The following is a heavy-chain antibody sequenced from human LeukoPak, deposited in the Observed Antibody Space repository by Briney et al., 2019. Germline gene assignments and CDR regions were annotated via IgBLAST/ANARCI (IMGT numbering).Heavy chain of an antibody. CDR3: ARLRRYCSGGSCYNANYYYYMDV. CDR1: GGSISSSSYY. CDR2: IYYSGST. D-gene: IGHD2-15*01. V-gene: IGHV4-39*07. J-gene: IGHJ6*03. Sequence: SETLSLTCTVSGGSISSSSYYWGWIRQPPGKGLEWIGSIYYSGSTYYNPSLKSRVTISVDTSKNQFSLKLSSVTAADTAVYYCARLRRYCSGGSCYNANYYYYMDVWGKGTTVTISS.